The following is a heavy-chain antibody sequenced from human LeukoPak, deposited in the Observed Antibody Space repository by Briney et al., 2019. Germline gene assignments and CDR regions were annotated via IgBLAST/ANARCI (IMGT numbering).Heavy chain of an antibody. J-gene: IGHJ4*02. CDR1: GFTFSSYS. D-gene: IGHD5-18*01. CDR2: ISSSSSYI. CDR3: ASSFGYSYGPPFDY. V-gene: IGHV3-21*01. Sequence: GGSLRLSYAASGFTFSSYSMNWVRQAPGKGLEWVSSISSSSSYIYYANSVKGRFTISRDNAKNSLYLQMNSLRAEDTAVYYCASSFGYSYGPPFDYWGQGTLVTVSS.